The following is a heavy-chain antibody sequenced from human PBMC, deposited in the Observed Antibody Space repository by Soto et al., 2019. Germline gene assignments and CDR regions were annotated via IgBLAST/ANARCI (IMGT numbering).Heavy chain of an antibody. CDR3: ARGIWGSFDY. V-gene: IGHV1-3*04. D-gene: IGHD2-21*01. CDR1: GYTFTSYN. J-gene: IGHJ4*02. Sequence: QGQLVQSGAEMRKPGASVKVSCKSSGYTFTSYNIYWVRQAPGQRLEWMGWINTGNGNTKNSQKFQGRVTITRDTFASTVYMELSSQRSEDTAMYYCARGIWGSFDYWGQGTLVTVSS. CDR2: INTGNGNT.